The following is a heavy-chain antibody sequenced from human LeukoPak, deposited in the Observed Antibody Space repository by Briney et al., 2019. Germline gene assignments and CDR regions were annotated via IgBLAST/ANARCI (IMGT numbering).Heavy chain of an antibody. CDR1: GFTFITYA. CDR3: ARAEGSGSYSPYFDY. Sequence: GGSLRLSCAASGFTFITYAMHWVRQAPGKGLEWVAVIWYDGSNKYYADSVKGRFTISRDNSKNTLYLQMNSLRAEDTAVYYCARAEGSGSYSPYFDYWGQGTLVTVSS. V-gene: IGHV3-33*08. D-gene: IGHD3-10*01. CDR2: IWYDGSNK. J-gene: IGHJ4*02.